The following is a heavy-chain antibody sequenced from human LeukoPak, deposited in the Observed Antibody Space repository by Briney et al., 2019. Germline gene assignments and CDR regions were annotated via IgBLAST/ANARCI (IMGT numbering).Heavy chain of an antibody. J-gene: IGHJ3*02. Sequence: PSETLSLTCTVSGGSISSSSYYWSWIRQPAGKGLEWIGRIYTNGSTNYNPSLKSRVTISVDTSKNQFSLKLSSVTAADTAVYYCARSNYYTRDAFDIWGQGTVVTVSS. CDR1: GGSISSSSYY. CDR2: IYTNGST. CDR3: ARSNYYTRDAFDI. D-gene: IGHD3-10*01. V-gene: IGHV4-61*02.